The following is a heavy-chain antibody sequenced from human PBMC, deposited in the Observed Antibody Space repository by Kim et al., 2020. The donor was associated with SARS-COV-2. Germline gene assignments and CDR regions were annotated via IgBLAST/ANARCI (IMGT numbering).Heavy chain of an antibody. Sequence: ASVKVSCKASGYTFTSYGISWVRQAPGQGLEWMGWISAYNGNTNYAQKLQGRVTMTTDTSTSTAYMELRSLRSDDTAVYYCARSRRITMVQGVIRDDLDYWGQGTLVTVSS. CDR3: ARSRRITMVQGVIRDDLDY. CDR2: ISAYNGNT. CDR1: GYTFTSYG. J-gene: IGHJ4*02. D-gene: IGHD3-10*01. V-gene: IGHV1-18*01.